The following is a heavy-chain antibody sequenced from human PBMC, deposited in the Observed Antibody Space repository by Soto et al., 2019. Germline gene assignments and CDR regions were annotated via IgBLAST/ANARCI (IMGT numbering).Heavy chain of an antibody. CDR2: INPSAGTT. CDR1: GYTLTKYY. CDR3: ARGKGYGRSHHFDF. Sequence: ASVKVSCKASGYTLTKYYIHWVRQAPGQGLEWIGIINPSAGTTRYAQKFLGRITMTADTSTSTVSIDLSSLRSDDTAIYFCARGKGYGRSHHFDFWGLRTLVTVS. J-gene: IGHJ4*02. D-gene: IGHD5-12*01. V-gene: IGHV1-46*01.